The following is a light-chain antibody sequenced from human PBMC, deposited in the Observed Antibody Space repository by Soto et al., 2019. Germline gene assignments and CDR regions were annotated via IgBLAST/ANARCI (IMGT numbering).Light chain of an antibody. CDR3: QQVSSYPIT. CDR2: AAS. CDR1: RGINVY. J-gene: IGKJ5*01. Sequence: DIQLTQSPSFLSASVGDRVTITCRASRGINVYLAWYQQRPGKAPQLLIDAASTLQSGVPSRFSGSGSGTEFTLTISSLQPEDFATYYCQQVSSYPITFGQGTRLEI. V-gene: IGKV1-9*01.